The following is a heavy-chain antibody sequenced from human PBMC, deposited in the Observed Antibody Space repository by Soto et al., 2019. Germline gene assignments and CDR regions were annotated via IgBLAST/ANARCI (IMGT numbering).Heavy chain of an antibody. CDR2: ISYDGSNK. D-gene: IGHD3-22*01. Sequence: GGSLRLSCAASGFTFSSYAMHWVRQAPGKGLEWVAVISYDGSNKYYADSVKGRFTISRDNSKNTLYLQMNSLRAEDTAVYYCARAGEYYCDSSGYPGAFDIWGQGTMVTVSS. J-gene: IGHJ3*02. V-gene: IGHV3-30-3*01. CDR3: ARAGEYYCDSSGYPGAFDI. CDR1: GFTFSSYA.